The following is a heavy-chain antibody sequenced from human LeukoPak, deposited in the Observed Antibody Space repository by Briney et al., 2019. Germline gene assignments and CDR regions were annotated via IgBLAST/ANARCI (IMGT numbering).Heavy chain of an antibody. V-gene: IGHV1-46*01. Sequence: ASVKVSCKALGYPFTAFSLHWVRQAPAQGPEWMAIINPGIFTTTYAQKLQDRITVTSDTSTATVYMELRSLRLEDTAVYFCARDWAHGSFDLWGQGTLVTVSS. D-gene: IGHD3-16*01. J-gene: IGHJ4*02. CDR1: GYPFTAFS. CDR3: ARDWAHGSFDL. CDR2: INPGIFTT.